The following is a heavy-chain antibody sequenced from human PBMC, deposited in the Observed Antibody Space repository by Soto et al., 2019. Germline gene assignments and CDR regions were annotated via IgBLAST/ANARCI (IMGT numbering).Heavy chain of an antibody. V-gene: IGHV1-69*06. CDR3: ARAFSSGGGGDFDD. J-gene: IGHJ4*02. D-gene: IGHD3-22*01. CDR2: IIPLFGTP. Sequence: HVHLVPSGAEVNQPGSSVKVSCKAFGGTFSRYALSWVRQAPGQGLEWMGGIIPLFGTPNYAQNFQGRVTITADKSTSPAYMELASLRYDDTGVYYWARAFSSGGGGDFDDWDQGTRVIVSS. CDR1: GGTFSRYA.